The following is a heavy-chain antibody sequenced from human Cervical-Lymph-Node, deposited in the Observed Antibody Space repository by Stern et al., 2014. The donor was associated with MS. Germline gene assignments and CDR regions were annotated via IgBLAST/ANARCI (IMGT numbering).Heavy chain of an antibody. J-gene: IGHJ4*02. V-gene: IGHV1-69*01. Sequence: VQLEESGAEVKKPGSSVKVSCNVSGGTFSSYTLNWVRQAPGQGLEGMGGIIPIFAPTNYPKRFQGKVTITADGSTSTTYLEVSSLTSEDTAVYSCAREGIPGAGGPFDNWGQGTLVIVSS. CDR2: IIPIFAPT. CDR1: GGTFSSYT. CDR3: AREGIPGAGGPFDN. D-gene: IGHD1-26*01.